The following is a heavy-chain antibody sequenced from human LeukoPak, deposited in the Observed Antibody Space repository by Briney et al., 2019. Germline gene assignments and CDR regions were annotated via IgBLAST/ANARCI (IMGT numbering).Heavy chain of an antibody. D-gene: IGHD2-2*02. J-gene: IGHJ4*02. V-gene: IGHV3-7*01. CDR2: IKQDGSEK. CDR1: GFTFSNYW. CDR3: ARDCSSTSCYNPTY. Sequence: GGSLRLSCAASGFTFSNYWMSWVRQAPGKGLEWVANIKQDGSEKYYVDSVEGRFTISRDNAKNSLYLQMNSLRAEDTAVYYCARDCSSTSCYNPTYWGQGTLVTVSS.